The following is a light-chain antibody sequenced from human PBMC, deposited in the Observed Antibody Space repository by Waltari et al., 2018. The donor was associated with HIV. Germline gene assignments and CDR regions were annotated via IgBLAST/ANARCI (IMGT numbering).Light chain of an antibody. V-gene: IGKV3-15*01. CDR2: GAS. J-gene: IGKJ1*01. CDR3: QQYNNWPPWT. Sequence: GERATLSCRASQSVSSNLAWYQQKPGQAPRLLIYGASTRATGIPARFSGSGSGTEFTLTISSLQSEDFAVYYCQQYNNWPPWTFGQGTKVEIK. CDR1: QSVSSN.